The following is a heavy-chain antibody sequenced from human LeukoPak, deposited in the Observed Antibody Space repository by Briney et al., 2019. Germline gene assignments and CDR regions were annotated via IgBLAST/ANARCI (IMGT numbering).Heavy chain of an antibody. CDR1: GYTFTSYY. D-gene: IGHD3-3*01. CDR3: ARDGALSITIFGVVTDPYNWFDP. Sequence: ASVKVSFKASGYTFTSYYMHWVRQAPGQGLEWMGIINPSGGSTSYAQKFQGRVTMTRDTSTSTVYMELSSLRSEDTAVYYCARDGALSITIFGVVTDPYNWFDPWGQGTLVTVSS. J-gene: IGHJ5*02. V-gene: IGHV1-46*01. CDR2: INPSGGST.